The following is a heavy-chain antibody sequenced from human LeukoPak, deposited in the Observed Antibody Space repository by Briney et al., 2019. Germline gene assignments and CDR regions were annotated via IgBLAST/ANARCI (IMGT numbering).Heavy chain of an antibody. CDR1: GFTFRSYA. J-gene: IGHJ3*02. V-gene: IGHV3-23*01. Sequence: PGGSLRLSCAASGFTFRSYAMSWVRQAPGKGLEWVSASSGSGGSTYYADSVKGRFTISRDNSKNTLYLQMNGLRAEDTAVYYCAKEDYYDSSGRGVTFDIWGQGTMVTVSS. CDR2: SSGSGGST. CDR3: AKEDYYDSSGRGVTFDI. D-gene: IGHD3-22*01.